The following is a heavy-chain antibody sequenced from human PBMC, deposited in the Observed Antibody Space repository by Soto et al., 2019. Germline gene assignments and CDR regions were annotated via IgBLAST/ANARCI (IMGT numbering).Heavy chain of an antibody. V-gene: IGHV4-59*01. CDR2: IYYSGST. D-gene: IGHD6-6*01. CDR1: GGSISSYY. J-gene: IGHJ6*03. CDR3: ARVSSWSPYYYYYMDV. Sequence: SETLSLTCTVSGGSISSYYWSWIRQPPGKGLEWIGYIYYSGSTNYNPSLKSRVTISVDTSKNQFSLKLSSVTAADTAVYYCARVSSWSPYYYYYMDVWGKGTTVTVSS.